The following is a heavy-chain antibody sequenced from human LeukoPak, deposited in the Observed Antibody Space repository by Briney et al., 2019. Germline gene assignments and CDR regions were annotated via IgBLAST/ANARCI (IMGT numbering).Heavy chain of an antibody. J-gene: IGHJ3*02. V-gene: IGHV4-61*02. D-gene: IGHD6-19*01. CDR2: IYTSGST. Sequence: SETLSLTCTVSGGSISSGSYYWSWIRQPAGKGLEWIGRIYTSGSTNYNPSLKSRVTISVDTSKNQFSLKLSSVTAADTAVYYCAREYSSGWYQDAFDIWGQGTMVTVSS. CDR3: AREYSSGWYQDAFDI. CDR1: GGSISSGSYY.